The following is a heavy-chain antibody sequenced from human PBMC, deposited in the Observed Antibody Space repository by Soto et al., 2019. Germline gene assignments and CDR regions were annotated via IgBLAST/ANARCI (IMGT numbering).Heavy chain of an antibody. CDR1: SGSISSSNW. J-gene: IGHJ4*02. D-gene: IGHD3-3*01. V-gene: IGHV4-4*02. Sequence: SETLSLTCAFSSGSISSSNWWIWVRQPPGKGLEWIGEIYHSGSTNYNPSLKSRVTISVDKSKNQFSLKLSSVTAADTAVYYCAGSGHRRRITIFGVVTIFDYWGQGTLVTVSS. CDR2: IYHSGST. CDR3: AGSGHRRRITIFGVVTIFDY.